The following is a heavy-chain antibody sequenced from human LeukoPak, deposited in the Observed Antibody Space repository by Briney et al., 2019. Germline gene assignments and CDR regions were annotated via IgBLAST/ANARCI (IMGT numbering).Heavy chain of an antibody. CDR1: GFTFSDYY. D-gene: IGHD6-13*01. CDR2: INSAGIST. V-gene: IGHV3-74*01. Sequence: PGGSLRLSCAASGFTFSDYYMSWIRQAPGKGLEWVSRINSAGISTNYADSVKGRFTISRDNPKNTLYLQMNSLRAEDTAIYYCGRDIATAVDYWGLGTLVTDSS. CDR3: GRDIATAVDY. J-gene: IGHJ4*02.